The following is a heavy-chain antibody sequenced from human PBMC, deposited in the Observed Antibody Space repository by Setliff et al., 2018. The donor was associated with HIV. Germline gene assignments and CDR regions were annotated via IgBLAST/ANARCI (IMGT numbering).Heavy chain of an antibody. J-gene: IGHJ4*02. D-gene: IGHD2-21*02. CDR1: GGSFSGSY. V-gene: IGHV4-34*01. CDR3: ARETGDSAYFDY. Sequence: SETLSLTCAVYGGSFSGSYWSWIRQPPGKGPEWIGEINHSGSTNYNPSLKSRVIISVDTSKNQFSLKLRSVTAADTAVYYCARETGDSAYFDYWGQGTLVTV. CDR2: INHSGST.